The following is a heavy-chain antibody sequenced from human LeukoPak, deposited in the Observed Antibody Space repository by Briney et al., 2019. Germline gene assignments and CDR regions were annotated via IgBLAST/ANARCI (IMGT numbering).Heavy chain of an antibody. CDR3: ARVRDTAMGNFDY. V-gene: IGHV1-69*13. D-gene: IGHD5-18*01. CDR2: IIPIFGTA. Sequence: ASVKVSCKASGGTFSSYAISWVRQAPGQGFEWMGGIIPIFGTANYAQKFQGRVTITADESTSTAYMELSSLRSEDTAVYYCARVRDTAMGNFDYWGQGTLVTVSS. CDR1: GGTFSSYA. J-gene: IGHJ4*02.